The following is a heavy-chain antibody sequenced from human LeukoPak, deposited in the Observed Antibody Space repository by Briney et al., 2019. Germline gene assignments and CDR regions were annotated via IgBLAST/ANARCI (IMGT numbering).Heavy chain of an antibody. Sequence: ASVKVSCKAPGGTFSSYAISWVRQAPGQGLEWMGGIIPIFGTANYAQKFQGRVTITTDESTSTAYMELSSLRSEDTAVYYCAGAIFGVVIPTDDAFDIWGQGTMVTVSS. V-gene: IGHV1-69*05. CDR3: AGAIFGVVIPTDDAFDI. CDR1: GGTFSSYA. J-gene: IGHJ3*02. CDR2: IIPIFGTA. D-gene: IGHD3-3*01.